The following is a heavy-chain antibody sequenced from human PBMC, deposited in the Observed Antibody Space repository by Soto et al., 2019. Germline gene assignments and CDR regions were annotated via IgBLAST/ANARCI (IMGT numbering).Heavy chain of an antibody. J-gene: IGHJ3*01. CDR3: ARAGSDGFDF. CDR1: GDSVSSKSAA. CDR2: TYYKSKWYS. V-gene: IGHV6-1*01. Sequence: PSQTLSLTCAISGDSVSSKSAAWNWIRQSPSRGLEWLGRTYYKSKWYSDYAVSVKGRISINPDTSKNQFSLQLNSVTTEYTAVYYCARAGSDGFDFWGEGTMGTVS.